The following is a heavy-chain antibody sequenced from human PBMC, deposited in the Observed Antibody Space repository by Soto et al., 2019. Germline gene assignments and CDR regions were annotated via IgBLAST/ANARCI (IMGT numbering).Heavy chain of an antibody. CDR3: ARPDYYDSSGKFDY. V-gene: IGHV1-18*01. CDR1: GYTFTSYG. J-gene: IGHJ4*02. D-gene: IGHD3-22*01. Sequence: ASVKVSCKASGYTFTSYGISWVRQAPGQGLEWMGWISAYNGNTNYAQKLQGRVTMTTDTSTSTAYMELRSLRSDDTAVYYCARPDYYDSSGKFDYWGQGTLVTVSS. CDR2: ISAYNGNT.